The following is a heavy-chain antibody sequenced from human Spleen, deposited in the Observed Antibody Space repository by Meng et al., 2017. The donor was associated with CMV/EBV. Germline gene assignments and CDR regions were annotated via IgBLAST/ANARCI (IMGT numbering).Heavy chain of an antibody. D-gene: IGHD3-10*01. CDR1: KFSFSTYT. V-gene: IGHV3-30-3*01. Sequence: GESLKISCAASKFSFSTYTMHWVRQAPGKGLEWVAIISHDGSNKHYAESVKGRFTISRDNSRRTLYLQMNILRAEDTAVYYCARDLGSGSPFGESFAWGQGTTVTVSS. J-gene: IGHJ6*02. CDR3: ARDLGSGSPFGESFA. CDR2: ISHDGSNK.